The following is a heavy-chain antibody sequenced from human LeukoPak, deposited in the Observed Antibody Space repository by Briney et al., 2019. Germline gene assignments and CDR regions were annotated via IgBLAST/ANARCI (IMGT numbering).Heavy chain of an antibody. CDR2: ISYDGSNK. Sequence: GGSLRLSCAASGFTFSSYGMHWVRQAPGKGLEWVALISYDGSNKYYADSVKGRFTISRDNSKNPLYLQMNSLRAEDTAVYYCARGPGIVVVTATHGGDAFDIWGQGTMVTVSS. V-gene: IGHV3-30*03. CDR1: GFTFSSYG. D-gene: IGHD2-21*02. CDR3: ARGPGIVVVTATHGGDAFDI. J-gene: IGHJ3*02.